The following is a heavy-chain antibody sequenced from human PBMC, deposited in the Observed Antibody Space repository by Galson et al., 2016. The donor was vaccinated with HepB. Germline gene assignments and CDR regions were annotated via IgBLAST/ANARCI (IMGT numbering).Heavy chain of an antibody. V-gene: IGHV3-15*07. J-gene: IGHJ5*02. Sequence: SLRLSCATSGFGFSHAWMHWVRQAPGKGLEWVGRIKSKNDGETTHYAAPVKGRFAIPRDDSKNTLYLQINSLKTEDTAVYYCTVGATYDFWSGYYMLDPWGQGTLVTVSS. D-gene: IGHD3-3*01. CDR3: TVGATYDFWSGYYMLDP. CDR1: GFGFSHAW. CDR2: IKSKNDGETT.